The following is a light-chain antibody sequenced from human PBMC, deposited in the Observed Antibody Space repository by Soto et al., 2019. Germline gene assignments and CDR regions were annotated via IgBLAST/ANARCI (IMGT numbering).Light chain of an antibody. V-gene: IGKV3-15*01. CDR1: QSVSSN. CDR2: GAS. CDR3: QQYNYWPRT. J-gene: IGKJ1*01. Sequence: ETVLTQSPGTLSASPGERATLSCRASQSVSSNLAWYQQKRGQAPRLLIYGASTRATGIPARFSGSGSGTEFTLTISSLQSEDFAVYYCQQYNYWPRTFGQGTKVDIK.